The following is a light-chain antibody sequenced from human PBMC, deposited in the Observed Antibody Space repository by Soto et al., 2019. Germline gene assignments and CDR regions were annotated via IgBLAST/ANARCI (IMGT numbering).Light chain of an antibody. J-gene: IGKJ4*01. V-gene: IGKV1-12*01. Sequence: DIQMTQSPSSVSASVGDRVSITCRASQGISSWLAWYQQKPGRAPKLLIYTGSSLQSGVPSSFSGTGSGTDFTLTISCLQPEDVATYYWQQANSFPVTFGETTQVEIK. CDR3: QQANSFPVT. CDR2: TGS. CDR1: QGISSW.